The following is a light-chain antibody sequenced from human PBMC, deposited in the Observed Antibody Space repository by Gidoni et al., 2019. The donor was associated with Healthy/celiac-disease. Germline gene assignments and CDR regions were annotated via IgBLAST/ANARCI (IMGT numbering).Light chain of an antibody. CDR2: GAS. J-gene: IGKJ4*01. V-gene: IGKV3-20*01. CDR3: QQYGSSPLT. CDR1: QSVSSSY. Sequence: SQSVSSSYLAWYQQKPGQAPRLLIYGASSRATGIPDRFSGSGSGTDFTLTISRLEPEDFAVYYCQQYGSSPLTFGGGTKVEIK.